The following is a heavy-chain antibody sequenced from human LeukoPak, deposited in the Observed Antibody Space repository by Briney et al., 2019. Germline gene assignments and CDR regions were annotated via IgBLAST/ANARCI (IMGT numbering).Heavy chain of an antibody. V-gene: IGHV4-39*01. CDR1: GGSISSSSYY. CDR3: ARANTAMAQPGAEYFQH. CDR2: IYYSGST. J-gene: IGHJ1*01. D-gene: IGHD5-18*01. Sequence: PSETLSLTCTVSGGSISSSSYYWGWIRQPPGKGLEWIGSIYYSGSTYYNPSLKSRVTISVDTSKNQFSLKLSSVTAADTAVYYCARANTAMAQPGAEYFQHWGQGTLVTVSS.